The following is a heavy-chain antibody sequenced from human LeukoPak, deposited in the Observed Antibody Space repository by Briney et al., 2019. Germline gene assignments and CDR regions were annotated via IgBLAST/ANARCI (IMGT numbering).Heavy chain of an antibody. J-gene: IGHJ6*03. CDR1: GFTFSSYW. V-gene: IGHV3-7*01. D-gene: IGHD2-8*01. CDR3: ARVPDLGYCTNGVCSGYMDV. Sequence: GGSLRLSCAASGFTFSSYWMSWVRQAPGKGLERVANVKQDGSEKYYVDSVKGRFTISRDNAKNSLYLQMNSLRAEDTAVYYCARVPDLGYCTNGVCSGYMDVWGKGTTVTVSS. CDR2: VKQDGSEK.